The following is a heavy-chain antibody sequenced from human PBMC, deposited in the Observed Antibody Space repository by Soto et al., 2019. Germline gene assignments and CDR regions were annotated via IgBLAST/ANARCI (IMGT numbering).Heavy chain of an antibody. Sequence: QVQLVQSGAEVKKPGASVKVSCKASGFTFTSYYMHWVRQAPGQGLEWMGIINPSGGSTSYAQKFQGRVTMTRDTSTSTGYLELGSLRYEDTAVYSCAGWNWTYDSGYGGQGTLVPVSS. CDR3: AGWNWTYDSGY. CDR2: INPSGGST. D-gene: IGHD1-7*01. V-gene: IGHV1-46*01. J-gene: IGHJ4*02. CDR1: GFTFTSYY.